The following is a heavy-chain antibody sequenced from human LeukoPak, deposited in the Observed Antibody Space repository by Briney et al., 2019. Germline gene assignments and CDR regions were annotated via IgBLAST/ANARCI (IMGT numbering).Heavy chain of an antibody. J-gene: IGHJ6*03. D-gene: IGHD3-3*01. CDR1: GGFMRYYY. CDR3: ARGDFCSKSNCYLRPMDV. Sequence: WDPVSLLCSVSGGFMRYYYWMCLPRPRGGELEGSGYIYYCGSTTYHPSLKSRVTMSVDTPKNQFSLRVRSVTAADTAVYYCARGDFCSKSNCYLRPMDVWGKGTTVTVSS. CDR2: IYYCGST. V-gene: IGHV4-59*07.